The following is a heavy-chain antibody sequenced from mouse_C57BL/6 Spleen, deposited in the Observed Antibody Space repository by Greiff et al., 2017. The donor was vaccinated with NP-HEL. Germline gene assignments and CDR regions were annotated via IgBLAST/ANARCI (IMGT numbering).Heavy chain of an antibody. J-gene: IGHJ2*01. CDR3: ARQPGYHFDY. V-gene: IGHV1-22*01. CDR2: INPNNGGT. CDR1: GYTFTDYN. Sequence: EVKLQESGPELVKPGASVKMSCKASGYTFTDYNMHWVKQSHGKSLEWIGYINPNNGGTSYNQKFKGKATLTVNKSSSTAYMELRSLTSEDSAVYYCARQPGYHFDYWGQGTTLTVSS. D-gene: IGHD2-2*01.